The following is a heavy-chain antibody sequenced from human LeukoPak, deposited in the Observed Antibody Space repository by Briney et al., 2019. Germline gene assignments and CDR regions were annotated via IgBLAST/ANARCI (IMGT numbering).Heavy chain of an antibody. V-gene: IGHV1-2*06. CDR3: AKVGSMVRGVITDPFDY. D-gene: IGHD3-10*01. CDR1: GYTFTGYY. J-gene: IGHJ4*02. CDR2: INPNSGGT. Sequence: ASVKVSCKASGYTFTGYYMHWVRQAPGQGLEWMGRINPNSGGTNYAQKFQGRVTMTRDTSISTAYMELSRLRSDDTAVYYCAKVGSMVRGVITDPFDYWGQGTLVTVSS.